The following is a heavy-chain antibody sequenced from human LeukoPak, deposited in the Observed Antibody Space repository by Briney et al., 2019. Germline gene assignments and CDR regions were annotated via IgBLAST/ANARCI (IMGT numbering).Heavy chain of an antibody. V-gene: IGHV3-21*01. D-gene: IGHD6-19*01. CDR3: AREWYRSGWEIVDY. J-gene: IGHJ4*02. CDR2: ISSSSSYI. CDR1: GFTFSSYS. Sequence: GGSLRLSCAASGFTFSSYSMNWVRQAPGKGLEWVSSISSSSSYIYYADSVKGRFTISRDNAKNSLYLQMNSLRAEDTAVYYCAREWYRSGWEIVDYWGQGTLVTVSS.